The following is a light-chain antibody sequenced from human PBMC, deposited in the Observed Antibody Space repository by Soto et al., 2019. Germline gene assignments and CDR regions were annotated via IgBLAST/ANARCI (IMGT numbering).Light chain of an antibody. CDR2: GAS. Sequence: PVNVSFCPGERSTLSCRPSQSVASNYLAWYHQKPGQAPRLLIYGASSRATGIPARFSGSGSGTEFTLTISSLQSEDFAVYYCQQYNNWPPTFSQAAKAAIK. CDR1: QSVASN. CDR3: QQYNNWPPT. V-gene: IGKV3D-15*01. J-gene: IGKJ1*01.